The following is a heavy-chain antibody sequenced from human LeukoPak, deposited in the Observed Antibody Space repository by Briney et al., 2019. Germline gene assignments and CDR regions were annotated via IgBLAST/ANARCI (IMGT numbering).Heavy chain of an antibody. V-gene: IGHV3-7*01. CDR2: IKQDGSEK. J-gene: IGHJ4*02. Sequence: PGGSLRLSCAASGFTFSSYWMSWVRQAPGKGLEWVANIKQDGSEKYYVDSVKGRFTISRDNAKNSLYLQMNSLRAEDTAVYYCARDSSSWQIDLGDFDYWGQGTLVTVSS. CDR1: GFTFSSYW. CDR3: ARDSSSWQIDLGDFDY. D-gene: IGHD6-13*01.